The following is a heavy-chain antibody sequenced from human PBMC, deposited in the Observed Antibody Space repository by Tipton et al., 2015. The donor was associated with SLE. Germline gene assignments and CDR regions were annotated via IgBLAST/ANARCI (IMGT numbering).Heavy chain of an antibody. V-gene: IGHV4-39*07. CDR1: NGSISSSPYY. CDR3: ARGPYYYMDV. CDR2: IYYSGST. Sequence: TLSLTCTASNGSISSSPYYWGWIRQSPGKGLEWVGSIYYSGSTYYNPSLKSRVTIPVDTSRNQCSLNLTSVTAADTAVYYCARGPYYYMDVWGKGTTVTVSS. J-gene: IGHJ6*03.